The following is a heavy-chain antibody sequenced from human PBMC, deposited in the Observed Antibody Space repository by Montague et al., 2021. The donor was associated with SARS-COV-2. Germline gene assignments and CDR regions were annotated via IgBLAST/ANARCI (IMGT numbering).Heavy chain of an antibody. D-gene: IGHD3-10*01. J-gene: IGHJ5*02. V-gene: IGHV4-39*01. Sequence: SETLSLTCTVSGGSISSSSYYWGWIRQPPGKGLEWIGSIYYSGSTYYTSSLKSRVTISVDTSKNQFSLKLNSVTAADTAVYYCARLVWFGELSSENWFDPWGQGTLVTVSS. CDR2: IYYSGST. CDR3: ARLVWFGELSSENWFDP. CDR1: GGSISSSSYY.